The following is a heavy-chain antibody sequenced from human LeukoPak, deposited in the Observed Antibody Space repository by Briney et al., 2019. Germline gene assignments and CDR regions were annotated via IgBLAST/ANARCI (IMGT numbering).Heavy chain of an antibody. J-gene: IGHJ4*02. CDR3: ASRTGTTRFDY. CDR1: GGSISSSNW. V-gene: IGHV4-4*02. D-gene: IGHD1-7*01. Sequence: SETLSLTCAVSGGSISSSNWWSWVRQPPGKGLEWIGEIYHSGSTNYNPSLKSRVTISVDKSENQFSLKLSSVTAADTAVYYCASRTGTTRFDYWGQGTLVTVSS. CDR2: IYHSGST.